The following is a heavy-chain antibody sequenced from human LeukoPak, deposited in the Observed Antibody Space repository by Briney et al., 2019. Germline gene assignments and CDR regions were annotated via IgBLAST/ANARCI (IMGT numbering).Heavy chain of an antibody. D-gene: IGHD3-16*01. CDR3: ARDNAMGFDY. Sequence: EWIGSIYYSGSTNYNPSLKSRVTISVDTSKNQFSLKLSSVTAADTAVYYCARDNAMGFDYWGQGTLVTVSS. CDR2: IYYSGST. V-gene: IGHV4-39*07. J-gene: IGHJ4*02.